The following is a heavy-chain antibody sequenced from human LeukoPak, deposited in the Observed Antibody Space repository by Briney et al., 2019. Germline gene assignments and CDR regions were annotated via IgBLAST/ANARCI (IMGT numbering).Heavy chain of an antibody. V-gene: IGHV3-7*01. CDR2: IKQDGSEK. D-gene: IGHD3-3*01. CDR1: GFTFSSYW. CDR3: ARMDYDFWSGYKNFDY. Sequence: GGSLRLSCAASGFTFSSYWMSWVRHAPGKWLEWVANIKQDGSEKYYVDSVKGRFTISRDNAKNSLYLQMNSLRAEDTAVYYCARMDYDFWSGYKNFDYWGQGTLVTVSS. J-gene: IGHJ4*02.